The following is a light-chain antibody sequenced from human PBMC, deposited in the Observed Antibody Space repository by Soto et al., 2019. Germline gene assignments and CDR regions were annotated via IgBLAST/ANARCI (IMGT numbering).Light chain of an antibody. CDR2: DAS. CDR3: QQRSNWPA. V-gene: IGKV3-11*01. CDR1: QSVSSY. Sequence: EIVLTQSAATLSLSPGERATLSFRASQSVSSYLAWYQQKPGQAPRLLIYDASNRATGIPARFSGSGSGTDFTLTISSLEPEDFAVYYCQQRSNWPAFGQGTRLEI. J-gene: IGKJ5*01.